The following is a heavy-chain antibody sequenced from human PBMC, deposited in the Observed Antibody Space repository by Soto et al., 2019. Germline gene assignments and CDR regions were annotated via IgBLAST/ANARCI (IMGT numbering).Heavy chain of an antibody. CDR3: TRGLFSGSSYSGSWYYFDS. CDR1: GGSFSGYI. D-gene: IGHD1-26*01. J-gene: IGHJ4*02. V-gene: IGHV4-34*01. Sequence: PSETLSLTCAASGGSFSGYIWTWIRQTPGKGLQWTGQINHSGSSIYNPSLKNRVTISTMSNNKFSLELSSVTAADTAVYYCTRGLFSGSSYSGSWYYFDSWGQGTMVTVSS. CDR2: INHSGSS.